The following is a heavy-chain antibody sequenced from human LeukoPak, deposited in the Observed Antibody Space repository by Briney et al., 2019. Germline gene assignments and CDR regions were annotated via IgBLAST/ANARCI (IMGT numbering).Heavy chain of an antibody. D-gene: IGHD3-22*01. V-gene: IGHV3-30*18. J-gene: IGHJ6*03. CDR2: ISYDGSNK. CDR1: GFTFSSYG. Sequence: PGRSLRLSCAASGFTFSSYGMHWVRQAPGKGLEWVAVISYDGSNKYYADSVKGRFTISRDNSKNTLYLQMNSLRAEDTAVYYCAKSMVVIKRLVGHYYMDVWGKGTTVTVSS. CDR3: AKSMVVIKRLVGHYYMDV.